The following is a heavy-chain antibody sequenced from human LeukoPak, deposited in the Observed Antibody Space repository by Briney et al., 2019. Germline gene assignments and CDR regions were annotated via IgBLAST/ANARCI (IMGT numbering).Heavy chain of an antibody. D-gene: IGHD5-18*01. V-gene: IGHV3-49*03. CDR3: TRVNTAMVLDY. Sequence: QAARSLRLSCTASGFTFGDYAMSWFRQAPGKGLEWVGFIRSKAYGGTTEYAASVKGRFTISRDDSKSIAYLQMNSLKTEDTAVYYCTRVNTAMVLDYWGQGTLVTVSS. CDR2: IRSKAYGGTT. CDR1: GFTFGDYA. J-gene: IGHJ4*02.